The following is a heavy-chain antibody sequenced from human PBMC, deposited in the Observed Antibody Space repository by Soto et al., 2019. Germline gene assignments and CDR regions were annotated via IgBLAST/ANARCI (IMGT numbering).Heavy chain of an antibody. J-gene: IGHJ4*02. CDR3: ARDRGRYNPAY. D-gene: IGHD1-1*01. Sequence: SETLSLTCTVSGSSISSYYWSWIRQPPGKGLEWIGYIYYSGSTNYNPSLKSRVTISVDTSKNQFSLKLSSVTAADTAVYYCARDRGRYNPAYWGQGTLVTVSS. CDR2: IYYSGST. V-gene: IGHV4-59*01. CDR1: GSSISSYY.